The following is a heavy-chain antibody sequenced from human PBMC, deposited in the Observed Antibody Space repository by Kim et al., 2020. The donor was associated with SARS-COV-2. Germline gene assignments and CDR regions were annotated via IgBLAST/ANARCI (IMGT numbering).Heavy chain of an antibody. Sequence: SETLSLTCAVYGGSFSGYYWSWIRQPPGKGLEWIGEINHSGSTNYNPSLTSRVTISVDTSKNQFSLTLSSVTVADTAVDYCARATRQWLARHYYYYMDV. CDR3: ARATRQWLARHYYYYMDV. CDR2: INHSGST. D-gene: IGHD6-19*01. V-gene: IGHV4-34*01. CDR1: GGSFSGYY. J-gene: IGHJ6*03.